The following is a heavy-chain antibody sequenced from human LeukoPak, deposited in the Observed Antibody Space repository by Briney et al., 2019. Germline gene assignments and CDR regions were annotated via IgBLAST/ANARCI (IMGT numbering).Heavy chain of an antibody. CDR3: ARRAVAENYFDY. J-gene: IGHJ4*02. CDR1: GGSITSYY. Sequence: SETLSLTCTVSGGSITSYYWSWIRQPPGKGLEWIGYIYSSGSTTYNPSLKSRVTISVDTSKNQFSLKLTSVTAADTAEYYCARRAVAENYFDYWGQGTLVTDSS. V-gene: IGHV4-59*08. CDR2: IYSSGST. D-gene: IGHD6-19*01.